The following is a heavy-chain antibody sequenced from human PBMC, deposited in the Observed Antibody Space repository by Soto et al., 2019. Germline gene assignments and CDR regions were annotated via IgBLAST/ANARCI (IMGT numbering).Heavy chain of an antibody. V-gene: IGHV3-53*02. CDR1: GFTVSGNY. D-gene: IGHD1-1*01. CDR3: ARGSERAYFDY. J-gene: IGHJ4*02. Sequence: EVQLVETGGGLIQTGGSLRLSCAASGFTVSGNYMNWVRQAPRKGLEWVSVIYSGGSTYYADSVKGRFTISRDNSKNTVYVQMNSLRADDTAVYYCARGSERAYFDYWGQGTLVTVSS. CDR2: IYSGGST.